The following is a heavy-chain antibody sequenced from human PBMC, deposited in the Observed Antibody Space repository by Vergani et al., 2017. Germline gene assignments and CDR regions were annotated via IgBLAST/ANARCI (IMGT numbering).Heavy chain of an antibody. CDR2: IIPILGTA. Sequence: QVQLVQSGAEVKKPGSSVKVSCKASGGTFSSYTISWVRQAPGQGLEWMGRIIPILGTANYAQKFQGRVTITADESTSTAYLELSSLRSEDTAVYYCARGSLYYYDTSGYPGGMDVWGQGTTVTVSS. D-gene: IGHD3-22*01. CDR3: ARGSLYYYDTSGYPGGMDV. CDR1: GGTFSSYT. V-gene: IGHV1-69*08. J-gene: IGHJ6*02.